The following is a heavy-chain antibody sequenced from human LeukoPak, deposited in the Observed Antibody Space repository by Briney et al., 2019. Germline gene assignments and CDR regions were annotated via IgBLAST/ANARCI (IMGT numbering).Heavy chain of an antibody. D-gene: IGHD2-2*01. Sequence: SQTLSLTCAISGDSVSSNSAAWSWIRQSPSRGLEWLGRTYYRSKWYNDYAVSVKSRITINPDTSKNQFSLQLKFVTPEDTAVYYCARDYCSSTSCHWYFDLWGRGTLVTVSP. V-gene: IGHV6-1*01. CDR2: TYYRSKWYN. J-gene: IGHJ2*01. CDR3: ARDYCSSTSCHWYFDL. CDR1: GDSVSSNSAA.